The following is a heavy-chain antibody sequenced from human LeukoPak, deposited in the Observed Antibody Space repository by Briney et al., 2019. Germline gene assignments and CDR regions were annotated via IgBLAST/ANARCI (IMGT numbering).Heavy chain of an antibody. J-gene: IGHJ4*02. CDR2: MSYSGNS. Sequence: SETLSLTCTVSGGSISTYYWSWIRQSPGKGLEWIGYMSYSGNSNYSPSLESRVTVSVDTSKNQFSLKLISVTAADTAVYYCARNGGGWSFDYWGQGTLVTVSS. V-gene: IGHV4-59*08. CDR3: ARNGGGWSFDY. D-gene: IGHD6-19*01. CDR1: GGSISTYY.